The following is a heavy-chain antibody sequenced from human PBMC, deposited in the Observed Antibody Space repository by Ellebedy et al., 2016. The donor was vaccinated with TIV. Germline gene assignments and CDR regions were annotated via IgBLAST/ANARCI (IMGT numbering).Heavy chain of an antibody. J-gene: IGHJ4*02. V-gene: IGHV3-21*01. CDR3: TRENWYIDY. D-gene: IGHD1-1*01. CDR2: ISGSRSYI. CDR1: IFGFSSYS. Sequence: GESLKISCSTSIFGFSSYSMNWVRQTPGKGLEWVSSISGSRSYIYYADSVKGRFTISRDNAKNSLYLEMTSLRAEDTAVYYCTRENWYIDYWGQGTLVTVSS.